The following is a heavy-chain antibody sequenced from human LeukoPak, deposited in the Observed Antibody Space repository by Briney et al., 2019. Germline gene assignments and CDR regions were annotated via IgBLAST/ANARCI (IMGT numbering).Heavy chain of an antibody. CDR2: IFYRGGT. D-gene: IGHD3-10*01. V-gene: IGHV4-39*07. Sequence: SETLSLTCTVSSGSINTSNYYWGWIRQPPGKGLEWIGNIFYRGGTYYSPSLKSRVTISLDTSKNQFSLKLSSVTAADTAVYYCARRAYPRRITMVRGLRMYYFDYWGQGTLVTVSS. CDR1: SGSINTSNYY. J-gene: IGHJ4*02. CDR3: ARRAYPRRITMVRGLRMYYFDY.